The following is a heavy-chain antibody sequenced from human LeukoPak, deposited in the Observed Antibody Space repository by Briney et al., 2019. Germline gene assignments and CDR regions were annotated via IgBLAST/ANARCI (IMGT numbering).Heavy chain of an antibody. CDR3: AKDYGGNLYNWFDP. V-gene: IGHV3-9*01. J-gene: IGHJ5*02. CDR1: GFTFSSYA. CDR2: ISWNSGSI. Sequence: QTGGSLRLSCAASGFTFSSYAMSWVRQAPGKGLEWVSGISWNSGSIGYADSVKGRFTISRDNAKNSLYLQMNSLRAEDTALYYCAKDYGGNLYNWFDPWGQGTLVTVSS. D-gene: IGHD4-23*01.